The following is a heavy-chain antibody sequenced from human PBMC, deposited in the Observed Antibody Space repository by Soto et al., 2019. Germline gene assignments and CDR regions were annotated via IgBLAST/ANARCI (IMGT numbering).Heavy chain of an antibody. D-gene: IGHD6-13*01. Sequence: SETLSLTCAVYGGSFSGHDWSWIRQPPGKGLEWIGEINRGGSTNYNPSLKSRTTISVDTSKNQFSLKLSSVTAADTAVYYCARDLRSGYSSSPTRWSNWFDPWGQGTLVTVSS. J-gene: IGHJ5*02. CDR2: INRGGST. CDR1: GGSFSGHD. CDR3: ARDLRSGYSSSPTRWSNWFDP. V-gene: IGHV4-34*01.